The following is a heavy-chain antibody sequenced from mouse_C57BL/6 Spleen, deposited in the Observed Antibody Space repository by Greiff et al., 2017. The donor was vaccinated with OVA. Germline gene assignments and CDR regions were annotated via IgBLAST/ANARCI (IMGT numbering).Heavy chain of an antibody. J-gene: IGHJ3*01. V-gene: IGHV1-50*01. Sequence: VKLQQPGAELVKPGASVKLSCKASGYTFTSYWMQWVKQRPGQGLEWIGEIDPSDSYTNYNQKFKGKATLTVDTSSSTAYMQLSSLTSEDSAVYYCARVYYYGSIYEGFAYWGQGTLVTVSA. D-gene: IGHD1-1*01. CDR1: GYTFTSYW. CDR3: ARVYYYGSIYEGFAY. CDR2: IDPSDSYT.